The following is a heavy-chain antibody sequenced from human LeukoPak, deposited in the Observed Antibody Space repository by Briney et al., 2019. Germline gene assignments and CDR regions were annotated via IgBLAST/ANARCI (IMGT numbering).Heavy chain of an antibody. J-gene: IGHJ4*02. Sequence: GASVKVSCKASGYTFTSYGISWVRQAPGQGLEWMGIINPSGGSTTYAQKFQGRVTMTRDMSTSTVYMELSSLRSEDTAVYYCARDQGRLLDTAMVGGYWGQGTLVTVSS. V-gene: IGHV1-46*01. CDR1: GYTFTSYG. D-gene: IGHD5-18*01. CDR2: INPSGGST. CDR3: ARDQGRLLDTAMVGGY.